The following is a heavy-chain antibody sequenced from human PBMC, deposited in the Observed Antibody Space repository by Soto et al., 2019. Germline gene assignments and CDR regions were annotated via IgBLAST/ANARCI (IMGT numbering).Heavy chain of an antibody. CDR1: GGSIISYY. Sequence: SETLSLTCTGSGGSIISYYWSWIRQPPGKGLEWIGYIYYSGSTNYNPSLKSRVTISVDTSKNQFSLKLSSVTAADTAVYYCVISVLRPGTYCDYRGQGTLVTVSS. CDR2: IYYSGST. D-gene: IGHD3-10*01. CDR3: VISVLRPGTYCDY. J-gene: IGHJ4*02. V-gene: IGHV4-59*08.